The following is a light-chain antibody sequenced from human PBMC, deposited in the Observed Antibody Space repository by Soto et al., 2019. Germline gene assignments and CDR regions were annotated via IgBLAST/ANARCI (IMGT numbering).Light chain of an antibody. Sequence: QTVVTQEPSFSVSPGGTVTLTCGLSSGSVFASYYPSWYQQTPGQAPRTLIYSTSTRSSGVPDRFSGSILGNKAALTITGAQADDESDYYCVLYMGSGIAVFGGGTKLTVL. CDR1: SGSVFASYY. J-gene: IGLJ2*01. V-gene: IGLV8-61*01. CDR3: VLYMGSGIAV. CDR2: STS.